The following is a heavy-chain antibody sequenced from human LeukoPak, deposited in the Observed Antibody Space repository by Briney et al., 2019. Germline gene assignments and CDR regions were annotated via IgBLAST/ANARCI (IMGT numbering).Heavy chain of an antibody. CDR1: GFTFSSYW. J-gene: IGHJ4*02. CDR3: ARAYDSSGYYLWQRVPLFPGPDY. V-gene: IGHV3-7*01. CDR2: IKQDGSEK. Sequence: PGGSLRLSCAASGFTFSSYWMSWVRQAPGKGLEWVANIKQDGSEKYYVDSVKGRFTISRDNAKNSLYLQMNSLRAEDTAVYYCARAYDSSGYYLWQRVPLFPGPDYWGQGTLVTVSS. D-gene: IGHD3-22*01.